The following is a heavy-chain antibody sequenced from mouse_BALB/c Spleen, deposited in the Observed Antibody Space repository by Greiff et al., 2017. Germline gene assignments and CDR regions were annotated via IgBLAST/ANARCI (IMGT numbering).Heavy chain of an antibody. CDR3: ARSGAMITTNWFAY. CDR2: ILPGSGST. D-gene: IGHD2-4*01. Sequence: QVQLQQSGAELMKPGASVKISCKATGYTFSSYWIEWVKQRPGHGLEWIGEILPGSGSTNYNEKFKGKATFTADTSSNTAYMQLSSLTSEDSAVYYCARSGAMITTNWFAYWGQGTLVTVSA. J-gene: IGHJ3*01. CDR1: GYTFSSYW. V-gene: IGHV1-9*01.